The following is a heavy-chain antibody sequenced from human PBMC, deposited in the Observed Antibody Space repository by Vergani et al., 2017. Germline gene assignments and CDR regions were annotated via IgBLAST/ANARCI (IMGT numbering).Heavy chain of an antibody. CDR2: ISGSGGST. CDR3: AKTQEYSGSSWAFDI. D-gene: IGHD1-26*01. J-gene: IGHJ3*02. V-gene: IGHV3-23*01. Sequence: EVQLLESGGGLVQPGGSLRLSCAASGFTFSSYAMSWARQAPGKGLEWVSAISGSGGSTYYADSVKGRFTISRDNSKNTLYLQMNSLRVEDTAVYYCAKTQEYSGSSWAFDIWGQGTMVTVSS. CDR1: GFTFSSYA.